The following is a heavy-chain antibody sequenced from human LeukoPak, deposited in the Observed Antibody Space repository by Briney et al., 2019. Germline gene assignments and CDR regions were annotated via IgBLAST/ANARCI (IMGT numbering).Heavy chain of an antibody. CDR2: IYYSGST. CDR3: AILAGYDILTGYEYYFDY. CDR1: GGSISSYY. Sequence: SETLSLTCTVSGGSISSYYWSWIRQPPGKGLEWIGYIYYSGSTNYNPSLKSRVTISVDTSKNQFSLKLSSVTAADTAVYYCAILAGYDILTGYEYYFDYWGQGTLVTVSS. D-gene: IGHD3-9*01. J-gene: IGHJ4*02. V-gene: IGHV4-59*01.